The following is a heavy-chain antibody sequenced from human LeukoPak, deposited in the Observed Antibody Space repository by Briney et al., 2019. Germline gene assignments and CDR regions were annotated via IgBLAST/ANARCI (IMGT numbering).Heavy chain of an antibody. CDR3: ARRTRSKGDVLTAYPGS. V-gene: IGHV3-21*04. CDR2: ISSSSSYI. D-gene: IGHD3-9*01. CDR1: GFTFSNYN. J-gene: IGHJ5*02. Sequence: PGGSLRLSCAASGFTFSNYNMNWVRQAPGKGLEWVSSISSSSSYIYYADSVKGRFTISRDNSKNTLFLQMNSLRAEDTAVYYCARRTRSKGDVLTAYPGSWGQGTLVTVSS.